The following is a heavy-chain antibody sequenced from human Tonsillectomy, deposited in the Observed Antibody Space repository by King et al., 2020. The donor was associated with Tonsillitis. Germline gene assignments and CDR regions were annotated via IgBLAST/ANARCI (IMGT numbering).Heavy chain of an antibody. CDR3: ARDQVDILTGYDFAFDY. D-gene: IGHD3-9*01. CDR1: GNTFTGYN. V-gene: IGHV1-2*02. Sequence: VQLVEYGAEVKKPGASVKVSCKASGNTFTGYNMHWVRQAPGQGLEWMGWINPNSGGTNYAQKFQGRVTMTRDTSISTAYMELSRLRSDDTAVYYCARDQVDILTGYDFAFDYWGQRTLVTVSS. CDR2: INPNSGGT. J-gene: IGHJ4*02.